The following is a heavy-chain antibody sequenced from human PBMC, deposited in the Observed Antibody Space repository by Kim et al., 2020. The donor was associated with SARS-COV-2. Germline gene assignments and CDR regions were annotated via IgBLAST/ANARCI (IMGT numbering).Heavy chain of an antibody. CDR3: ARSGYYYGMDV. Sequence: EKTYLDSVKGRFTISRDNANNSVDLQMNSLRAEDTSVYYCARSGYYYGMDVWGQGTTVTVSS. V-gene: IGHV3-7*01. J-gene: IGHJ6*02. CDR2: EK.